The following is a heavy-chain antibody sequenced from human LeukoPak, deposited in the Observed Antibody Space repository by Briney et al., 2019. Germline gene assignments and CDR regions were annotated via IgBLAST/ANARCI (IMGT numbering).Heavy chain of an antibody. J-gene: IGHJ2*01. D-gene: IGHD1-26*01. CDR1: GYTFTSYY. CDR2: INPSGGST. CDR3: ARDSGYLVGATTSWYFDL. Sequence: ASVKVSCKASGYTFTSYYMHWVRQAPGQGLEWMGIINPSGGSTSYAQKFQGRVTMTRDMSTSTVYMELSSLRSEDTAVYYCARDSGYLVGATTSWYFDLWGRGTLVTVSS. V-gene: IGHV1-46*01.